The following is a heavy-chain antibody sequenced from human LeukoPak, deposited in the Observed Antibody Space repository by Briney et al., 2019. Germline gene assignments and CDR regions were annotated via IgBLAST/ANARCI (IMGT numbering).Heavy chain of an antibody. D-gene: IGHD3-22*01. CDR1: GDSFLHHW. CDR3: ARGEPAPLNYYDSSGYPIGTFDI. J-gene: IGHJ3*02. Sequence: GESLKISCKGSGDSFLHHWIGWVRQMPGKGLEWMGIIFPGDSDTRYSPSFQGQVTISADKSISTAYLQWSSLKASDTAMYYCARGEPAPLNYYDSSGYPIGTFDIWGQGTMVTVSS. CDR2: IFPGDSDT. V-gene: IGHV5-51*01.